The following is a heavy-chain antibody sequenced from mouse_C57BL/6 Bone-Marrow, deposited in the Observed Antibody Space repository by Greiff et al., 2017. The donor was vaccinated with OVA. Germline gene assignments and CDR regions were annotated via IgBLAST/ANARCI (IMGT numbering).Heavy chain of an antibody. Sequence: QVQLQQPGAELVRPGTSVKLSCKASGYTFTSYWMHWVKQRPGQGLEWIGVIDPSDSYTNYNQKFKGKATLTVDTSSSTAYMQLSSLTSEDSAVYYCARRGMIIYYDYPYWYFDVWGTGTTVTVSS. CDR1: GYTFTSYW. V-gene: IGHV1-59*01. D-gene: IGHD2-4*01. CDR3: ARRGMIIYYDYPYWYFDV. CDR2: IDPSDSYT. J-gene: IGHJ1*03.